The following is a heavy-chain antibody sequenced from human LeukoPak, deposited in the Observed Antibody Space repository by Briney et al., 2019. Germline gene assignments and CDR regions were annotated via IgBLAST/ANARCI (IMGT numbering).Heavy chain of an antibody. CDR2: INHSGST. Sequence: PSETLSLTCAVYGGSFSGYYWSWIRQPPGKGLEWIGEINHSGSTNYNPSLKSRVTISVDTSKNQFSLKLSSVTAADTAVYYCAISQWLYYFDYWGQGTLVTVSS. CDR1: GGSFSGYY. CDR3: AISQWLYYFDY. V-gene: IGHV4-34*01. D-gene: IGHD6-19*01. J-gene: IGHJ4*02.